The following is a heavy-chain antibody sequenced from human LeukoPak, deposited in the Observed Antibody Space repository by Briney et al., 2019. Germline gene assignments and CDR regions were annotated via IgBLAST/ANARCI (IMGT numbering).Heavy chain of an antibody. CDR3: AREPRAANYYYYYYMDV. Sequence: ASVKVSCKASGYTFTSYDINWVRQATGQGLEWMGRMNPNSGNTGYAQKFQGRVTMTRNTSISTAYMELSSLRSVDTAVYYCAREPRAANYYYYYYMDVWGKGTTVTVSS. V-gene: IGHV1-8*01. CDR1: GYTFTSYD. J-gene: IGHJ6*03. D-gene: IGHD2-15*01. CDR2: MNPNSGNT.